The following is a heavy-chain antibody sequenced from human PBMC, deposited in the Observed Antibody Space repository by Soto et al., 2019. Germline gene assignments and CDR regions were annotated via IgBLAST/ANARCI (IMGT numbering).Heavy chain of an antibody. D-gene: IGHD1-20*01. J-gene: IGHJ6*02. Sequence: PSETLSLTCTVSCGSISSYYWSWIRQPPGKGLEWIGDIYYSGSTNYNPSLKSRVTISVDTSKNQFSLKVSSVTAADTAVYYCARDISKYGMDVWGQGTTVTVSS. CDR3: ARDISKYGMDV. CDR1: CGSISSYY. V-gene: IGHV4-59*01. CDR2: IYYSGST.